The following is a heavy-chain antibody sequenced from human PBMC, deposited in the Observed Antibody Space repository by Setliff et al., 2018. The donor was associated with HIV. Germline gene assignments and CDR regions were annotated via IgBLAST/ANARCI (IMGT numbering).Heavy chain of an antibody. V-gene: IGHV3-11*04. D-gene: IGHD4-17*01. CDR2: ISSHIGKNT. CDR1: GFSFRDYY. J-gene: IGHJ6*03. CDR3: ARGPSLTTVTTRGDYMDV. Sequence: PGGSLRLSCAASGFSFRDYYMNWIRQAPGKGLEWVSYISSHIGKNTNYADSVKGRFTISRDNTNNLLYLQMNSLRAEDTAIYYCARGPSLTTVTTRGDYMDVWGKGTTVTVSS.